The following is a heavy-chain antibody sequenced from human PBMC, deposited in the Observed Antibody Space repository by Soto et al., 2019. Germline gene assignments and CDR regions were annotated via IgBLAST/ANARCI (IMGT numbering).Heavy chain of an antibody. CDR3: ARGWSSSWPY. D-gene: IGHD6-13*01. J-gene: IGHJ4*02. Sequence: SLTCTVSSDSVSHYFWSWIRQAPGKGLEWIAFKYDTGSTNYNPSLKGRVSISVDASTNQISLTVNSVTAADTAVYYCARGWSSSWPYWGQGILVTVSS. V-gene: IGHV4-59*02. CDR1: SDSVSHYF. CDR2: KYDTGST.